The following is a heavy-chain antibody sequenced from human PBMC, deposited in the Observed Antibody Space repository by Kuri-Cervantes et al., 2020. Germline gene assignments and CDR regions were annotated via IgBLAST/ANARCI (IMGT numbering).Heavy chain of an antibody. CDR1: GYTFTSYD. CDR2: MNPNSGNT. CDR3: ARAGVNTPAAKGPFDP. Sequence: ASVKLSCKASGYTFTSYDINWVRQATGQGLEWMGWMNPNSGNTGYAQKFQGRVTMTRNTSISTAYMELSSLRSEDTAVYYCARAGVNTPAAKGPFDPWGQGTLVTVSS. D-gene: IGHD2-15*01. V-gene: IGHV1-8*01. J-gene: IGHJ5*02.